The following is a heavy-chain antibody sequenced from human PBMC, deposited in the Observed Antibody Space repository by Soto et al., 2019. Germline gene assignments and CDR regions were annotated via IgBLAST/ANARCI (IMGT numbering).Heavy chain of an antibody. CDR2: IWHDGSNK. Sequence: GGSLRLSCAASGVIFSNFGMHWVRQAPGKGLEWVGIIWHDGSNKYYADSVEGRFTISRDNSKNTVYLQMNSLRGEDTGIYYCAGFYVAAGAAPLEYWGQGTLVTVSS. V-gene: IGHV3-33*01. J-gene: IGHJ4*02. CDR3: AGFYVAAGAAPLEY. D-gene: IGHD1-26*01. CDR1: GVIFSNFG.